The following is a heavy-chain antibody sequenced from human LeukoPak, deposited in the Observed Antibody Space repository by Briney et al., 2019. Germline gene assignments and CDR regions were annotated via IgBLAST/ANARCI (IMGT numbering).Heavy chain of an antibody. CDR3: ASSFIVVVPAASPYDAFDI. V-gene: IGHV1-2*02. CDR1: GYTFTGYY. J-gene: IGHJ3*02. D-gene: IGHD2-2*01. CDR2: INPNSGGT. Sequence: ASVKVSCKASGYTFTGYYMHWVRQAPGQGLEWMGWINPNSGGTNYAQKFQGRVTMTRDTSISTAYMELSRLRSDDTAVYYCASSFIVVVPAASPYDAFDIWGQGTMVTASS.